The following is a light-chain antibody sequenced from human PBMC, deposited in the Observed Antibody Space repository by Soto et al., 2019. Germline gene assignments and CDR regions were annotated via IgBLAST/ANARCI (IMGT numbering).Light chain of an antibody. V-gene: IGKV3-20*01. CDR3: QQYDSSPST. CDR2: GAS. Sequence: EIVVTQSPGTLSLSPGERATLSCRASQSVSNNYLAWYQQKPGQVPRLLVYGASSRATGIQDRFSGSGSGTAFPLTISRLETEDSAVYYCQQYDSSPSTFGQGTTLEIQ. CDR1: QSVSNNY. J-gene: IGKJ2*01.